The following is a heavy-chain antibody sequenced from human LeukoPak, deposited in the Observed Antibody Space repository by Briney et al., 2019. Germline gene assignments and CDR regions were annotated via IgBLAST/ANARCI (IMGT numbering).Heavy chain of an antibody. D-gene: IGHD7-27*01. J-gene: IGHJ4*02. CDR1: GYTFTSYY. CDR2: INPSGGAT. V-gene: IGHV1-46*01. CDR3: ARDLNWGFDH. Sequence: GASVKASCKASGYTFTSYYMHWVRQAPGQGLEWMGIINPSGGATTYAQQFQGRVTMTRDMSTSTVYMELSSLTSEDSAVYYCARDLNWGFDHWGQGTLVTVSS.